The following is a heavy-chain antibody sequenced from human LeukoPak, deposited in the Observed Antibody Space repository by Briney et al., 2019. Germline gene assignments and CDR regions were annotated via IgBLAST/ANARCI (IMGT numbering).Heavy chain of an antibody. CDR3: AREKLSSGWFDP. J-gene: IGHJ5*02. CDR1: GFTFSSYA. Sequence: GGSLRLSCAASGFTFSSYAMHWVRQAPGKGREWVAVISYDGSNKYYADSVKGRFTISRDNSKNTLYLQMNSLRAEDTAVYYCAREKLSSGWFDPWGQGTLVTVSS. CDR2: ISYDGSNK. D-gene: IGHD6-19*01. V-gene: IGHV3-30*04.